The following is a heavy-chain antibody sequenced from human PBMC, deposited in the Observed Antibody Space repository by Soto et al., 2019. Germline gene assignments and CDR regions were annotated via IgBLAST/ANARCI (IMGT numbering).Heavy chain of an antibody. CDR1: GFTFRSYA. CDR2: ISYDGSNK. V-gene: IGHV3-30-3*01. CDR3: ARGDREDIAVVVGVRPGEYGVDV. J-gene: IGHJ6*02. D-gene: IGHD2-15*01. Sequence: QVQLVESGGGVVQPGRSLRLSCAASGFTFRSYAMHWVRQAPGKGLECVAVISYDGSNKFYRDYVKGRFTISRDNSKNTLYLQINSLRYEDTAGYYFARGDREDIAVVVGVRPGEYGVDVWGQGTTVTVSS.